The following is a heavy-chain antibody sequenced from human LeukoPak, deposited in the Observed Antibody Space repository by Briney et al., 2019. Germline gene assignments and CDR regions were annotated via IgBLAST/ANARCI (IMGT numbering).Heavy chain of an antibody. CDR1: GFTVSGDY. J-gene: IGHJ4*02. CDR2: LYYGVST. CDR3: ARAPDPRDGYKFVSGRYFDY. V-gene: IGHV3-53*01. D-gene: IGHD5-24*01. Sequence: GGSLRLSCVVSGFTVSGDYISWFRQAPGKGLEWVSVLYYGVSTFYKDSVKGRFTTSGDNFKNTVYLQMNSLRAEDTAVYYCARAPDPRDGYKFVSGRYFDYWGQGTLVTVSS.